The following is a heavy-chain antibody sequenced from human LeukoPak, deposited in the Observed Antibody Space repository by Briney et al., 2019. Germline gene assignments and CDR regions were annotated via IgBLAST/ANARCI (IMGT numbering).Heavy chain of an antibody. CDR1: GGSISSGGYY. J-gene: IGHJ6*02. V-gene: IGHV4-31*03. D-gene: IGHD3-10*01. CDR2: IYYTGST. Sequence: PSQTLSLTCTVSGGSISSGGYYWSWIRQHPGKGLEWIGYIYYTGSTYYNPSLKGRVTISVDTSKNQFSLKLSSVTAADTAVYYCARASNYYGSGSRASYYGMDVWGQGTTVTVSS. CDR3: ARASNYYGSGSRASYYGMDV.